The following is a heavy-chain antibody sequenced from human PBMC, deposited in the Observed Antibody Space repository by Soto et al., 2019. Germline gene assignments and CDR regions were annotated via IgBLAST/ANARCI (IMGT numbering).Heavy chain of an antibody. V-gene: IGHV3-21*01. CDR1: GFTFSSYS. J-gene: IGHJ1*01. CDR2: ISSSSGYI. D-gene: IGHD1-26*01. Sequence: GGSLRLSCVGYGFTFSSYSMNWVRQAPGKGLEWVSSISSSSGYIYYTDSVKGRFTISRDNARDSLHLQMNSLRAEDTAVYYCARDPSDLWEPDQYLLHWGQGT. CDR3: ARDPSDLWEPDQYLLH.